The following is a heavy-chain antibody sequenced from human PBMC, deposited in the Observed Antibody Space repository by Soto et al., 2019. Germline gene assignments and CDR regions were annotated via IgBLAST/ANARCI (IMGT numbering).Heavy chain of an antibody. D-gene: IGHD3-9*01. CDR3: VKAQQGGDYDILTGHPDH. CDR1: GFTFRSHA. J-gene: IGHJ4*02. Sequence: GGSLRLSCAASGFTFRSHATHWIRQAPGQGLQYVSGISSNGGSVYYVDSVKGRFTISRDNSENTVYLQMSSLRPEDTAMYYCVKAQQGGDYDILTGHPDHWGQGSLVTVSS. CDR2: ISSNGGSV. V-gene: IGHV3-64D*06.